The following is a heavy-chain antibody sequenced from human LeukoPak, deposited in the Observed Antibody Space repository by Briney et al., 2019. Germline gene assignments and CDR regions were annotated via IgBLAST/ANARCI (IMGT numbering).Heavy chain of an antibody. CDR1: GFTLSYSW. Sequence: GGSLRLSCAASGFTLSYSWMHWGRQAPGKGLVWVSHINTDGSTTKYADSVKGRFTISRDNAKNTLYLQMNSLKTEDTAVYYCARTPRSGNIVVVPAAGYFDYWGQGTLVTVSS. CDR2: INTDGSTT. CDR3: ARTPRSGNIVVVPAAGYFDY. V-gene: IGHV3-74*03. J-gene: IGHJ4*02. D-gene: IGHD2-2*01.